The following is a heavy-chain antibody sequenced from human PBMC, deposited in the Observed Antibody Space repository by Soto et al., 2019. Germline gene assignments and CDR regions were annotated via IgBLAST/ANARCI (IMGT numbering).Heavy chain of an antibody. Sequence: PGESLKISCKGSGYSFTSYWIGWVRPLPGKGLEWMGIIYPGDSDTRYSPSLQGQVTIPADKSISTAYLQWSSLKASDTAMYYCALCGYSYGFDYYYYYYMDVWGKGTTVTVSS. CDR3: ALCGYSYGFDYYYYYYMDV. CDR2: IYPGDSDT. J-gene: IGHJ6*03. CDR1: GYSFTSYW. D-gene: IGHD5-18*01. V-gene: IGHV5-51*01.